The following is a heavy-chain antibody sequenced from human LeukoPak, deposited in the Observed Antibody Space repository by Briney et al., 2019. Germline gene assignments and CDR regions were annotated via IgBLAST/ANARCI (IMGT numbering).Heavy chain of an antibody. Sequence: GGSLRLSCAASGFTFSSYWMTWVRQGLGKGLEWVANIKPDGSLIYYVDSVKGRFTISRDNAKNSLYLQMNSLRAEDTAVYYCAKWELYSGFYYIDYWGQGTLATVSS. J-gene: IGHJ4*02. CDR3: AKWELYSGFYYIDY. V-gene: IGHV3-7*01. CDR1: GFTFSSYW. D-gene: IGHD1-26*01. CDR2: IKPDGSLI.